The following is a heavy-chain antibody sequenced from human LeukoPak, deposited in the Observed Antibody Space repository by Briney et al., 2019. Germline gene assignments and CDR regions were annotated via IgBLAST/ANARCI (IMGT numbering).Heavy chain of an antibody. CDR2: INHSGST. CDR1: GGSFSGYY. D-gene: IGHD3-22*01. V-gene: IGHV4-34*01. CDR3: ARERGRHYYDSSGYYRYFQH. Sequence: SETLSLTCAVYGGSFSGYYWSWIRQPPGKGLEWIGEINHSGSTNYNPSLKSRVTISVDTSKNQFSPKLSSVTAADTAVYYCARERGRHYYDSSGYYRYFQHWGQGTLVTVSS. J-gene: IGHJ1*01.